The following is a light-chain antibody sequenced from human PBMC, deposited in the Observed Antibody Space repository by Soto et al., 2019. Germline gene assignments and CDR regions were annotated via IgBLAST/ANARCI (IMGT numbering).Light chain of an antibody. CDR2: GAS. V-gene: IGKV3-20*01. CDR1: QSVSSSY. CDR3: QQYATSPMYT. Sequence: EIVLTQSPGTLSLSPGERATLSCRASQSVSSSYLAWYQQKPGQAPRLLIYGASSRATGIPDRFSGSGSATEFNLTISRLEPEDFAVYYCQQYATSPMYTFGHGTKQEIK. J-gene: IGKJ2*01.